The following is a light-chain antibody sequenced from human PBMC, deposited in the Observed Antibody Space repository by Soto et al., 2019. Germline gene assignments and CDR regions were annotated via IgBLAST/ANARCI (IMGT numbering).Light chain of an antibody. V-gene: IGLV2-14*01. J-gene: IGLJ1*01. Sequence: QSALTQPASVSGSPGQSITITCTGTSSDIGGYDYVSWYQHHPGKAPKVIIYGVTNRPSGVSHPFSGSKSANTASLTISGLQAEDEADYYCTSYTSSSTHVFGTGTKLTVL. CDR2: GVT. CDR3: TSYTSSSTHV. CDR1: SSDIGGYDY.